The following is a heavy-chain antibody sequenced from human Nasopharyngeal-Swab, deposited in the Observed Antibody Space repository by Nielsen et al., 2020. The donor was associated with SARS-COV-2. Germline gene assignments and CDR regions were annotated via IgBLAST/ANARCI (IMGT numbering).Heavy chain of an antibody. CDR2: TIPILGLA. Sequence: SVKVSCKASGGTFSNYAISWVRQTPGQGLEWMGRTIPILGLANYAQKFLGRVTITADKSTNTAYMELSSLRSEDTAVYYCARDTPEDTTLVTAYYYYMDVWGKGTTVTVSS. V-gene: IGHV1-69*04. CDR3: ARDTPEDTTLVTAYYYYMDV. D-gene: IGHD5-18*01. CDR1: GGTFSNYA. J-gene: IGHJ6*03.